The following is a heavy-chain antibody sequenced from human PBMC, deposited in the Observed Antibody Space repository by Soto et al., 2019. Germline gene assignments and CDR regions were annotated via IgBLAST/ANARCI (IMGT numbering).Heavy chain of an antibody. V-gene: IGHV3-7*01. CDR3: ARVGSGGYQNY. CDR1: GFTFTDYW. D-gene: IGHD5-12*01. Sequence: EVQLVESGGGLVQPGGSLRLSCAASGFTFTDYWMSWVRQAPGKGLEWVANIKQDGSEEYYVDSVRGRFTISRDNAKNSRYRQMNSLRAEDTAVYYCARVGSGGYQNYWGQGTLVTVSS. CDR2: IKQDGSEE. J-gene: IGHJ4*02.